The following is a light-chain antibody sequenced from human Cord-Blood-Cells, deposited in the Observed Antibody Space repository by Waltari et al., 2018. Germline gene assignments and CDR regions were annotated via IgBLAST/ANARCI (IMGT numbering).Light chain of an antibody. J-gene: IGLJ1*01. CDR1: SSDVGGYNS. CDR2: DVS. V-gene: IGLV2-11*01. Sequence: QSALTQPRSVSGSPGQSVTISCTGTSSDVGGYNSVSWYQQHPGKAPKLMIYDVSKRPSGVPDRFSDSKSGNTASLTISGLQAEDEADYYCCSYAGSYVYVFGTGTKVTVL. CDR3: CSYAGSYVYV.